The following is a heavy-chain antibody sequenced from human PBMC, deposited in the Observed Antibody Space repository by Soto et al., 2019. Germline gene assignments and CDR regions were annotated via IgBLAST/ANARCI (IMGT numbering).Heavy chain of an antibody. D-gene: IGHD6-19*01. Sequence: GGSLRLSCAASVFTFSNQEMSCGRQAPGKGLEWVSGITRGGGSTYYADSVKGRFTIPRDNSRNTVFLQMDSLRAEDTAKYFCACWAGSSRPTLWGTLDYWGQEILVTVSS. CDR2: ITRGGGST. CDR1: VFTFSNQE. V-gene: IGHV3-23*01. CDR3: ACWAGSSRPTLWGTLDY. J-gene: IGHJ4*02.